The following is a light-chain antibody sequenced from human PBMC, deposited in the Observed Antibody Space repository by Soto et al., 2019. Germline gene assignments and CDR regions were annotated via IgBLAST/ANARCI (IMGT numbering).Light chain of an antibody. CDR2: DAS. CDR3: QQRSNWMLT. CDR1: QSVSSY. Sequence: EIELTQSPATLSLSPGERATLSCRASQSVSSYLAWYQQKPGQAPRLLIYDASNRATGIPARFSGSGSGTDFTLTISRLEPEDFAVYYCQQRSNWMLTFGGGTKVEIK. J-gene: IGKJ4*01. V-gene: IGKV3-11*01.